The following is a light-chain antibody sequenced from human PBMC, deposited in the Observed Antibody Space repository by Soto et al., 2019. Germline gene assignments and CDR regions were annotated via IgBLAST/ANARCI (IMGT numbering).Light chain of an antibody. J-gene: IGKJ4*01. CDR1: QGISSY. CDR2: AAS. Sequence: DIQLTQSPSFLSASVGDRVTITCRASQGISSYLAWYQQKPGKAPNVLIYAASTLQSGVPSRFSGSGSGTEFTLTISSLQPEDFATYYCQQLNSYPLTFGGGTKVEIK. CDR3: QQLNSYPLT. V-gene: IGKV1-9*01.